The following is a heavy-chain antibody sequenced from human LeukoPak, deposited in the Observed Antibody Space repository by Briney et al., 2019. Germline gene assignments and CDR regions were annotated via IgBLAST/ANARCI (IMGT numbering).Heavy chain of an antibody. J-gene: IGHJ3*02. CDR1: GFTFDDYA. D-gene: IGHD2-2*01. CDR3: AKVIYCSSTSCHDAFDI. Sequence: GRSLRLSCAASGFTFDDYAMHWVRQAPGKGLGWVSGISWNSGSIGYADSVKGRFTISRDNAKNSLYLQMNSLRAEDTALYYCAKVIYCSSTSCHDAFDIWGQGTMVTVSS. V-gene: IGHV3-9*01. CDR2: ISWNSGSI.